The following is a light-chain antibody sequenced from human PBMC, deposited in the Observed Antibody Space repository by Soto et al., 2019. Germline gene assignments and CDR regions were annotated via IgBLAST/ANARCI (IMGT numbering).Light chain of an antibody. Sequence: EILITQSPATLSVSPGERATLSCRASQSVSSNLAWYQQKPGQAPRLLIYGASTRATGIPARFSGSGSGTEFTLTISSLQSEDFAFYYCQQYNNWPPWTFGQGTKVDIK. CDR3: QQYNNWPPWT. V-gene: IGKV3-15*01. J-gene: IGKJ1*01. CDR1: QSVSSN. CDR2: GAS.